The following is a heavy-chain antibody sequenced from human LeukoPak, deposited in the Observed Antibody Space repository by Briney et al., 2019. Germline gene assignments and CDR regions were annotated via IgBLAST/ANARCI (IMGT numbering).Heavy chain of an antibody. CDR1: GFTFTGYY. CDR3: ARGLSGPYYYYYMDV. J-gene: IGHJ6*03. D-gene: IGHD2-15*01. V-gene: IGHV1-2*02. CDR2: INPNNGDT. Sequence: GASVKVSCKASGFTFTGYYIHWVRQAPGQGLEWMGWINPNNGDTNYAQKFQGRVTMTRDTSISRAYMEMSRLRSDDTAVYYCARGLSGPYYYYYMDVWGKGTSVTVSS.